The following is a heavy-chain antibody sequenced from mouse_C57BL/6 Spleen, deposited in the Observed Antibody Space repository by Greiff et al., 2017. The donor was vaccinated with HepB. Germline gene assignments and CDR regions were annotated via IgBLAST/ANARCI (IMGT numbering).Heavy chain of an antibody. CDR2: IDPENGDT. CDR3: TTGTGTVPFAY. V-gene: IGHV14-4*01. D-gene: IGHD4-1*01. J-gene: IGHJ3*01. CDR1: GFNIKDDY. Sequence: VQLQQPGAELVRPGASVKLSCTASGFNIKDDYMHWVKQRPEQGLEWIGWIDPENGDTEYASKFQGKATITADTSSNTAYLQLSSLTSEDTAVYYGTTGTGTVPFAYWGQGTLVTVSA.